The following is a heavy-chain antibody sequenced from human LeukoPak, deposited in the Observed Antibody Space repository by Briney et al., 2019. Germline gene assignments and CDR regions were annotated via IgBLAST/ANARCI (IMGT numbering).Heavy chain of an antibody. V-gene: IGHV4-61*02. Sequence: PSETLSLTCTVSGGSINSGSYYWSWIRQPAGKGLEWIGRIFTSGTTNYNPSLKSRVTISLDTPKNQFSLKLTSVTAADTAFYYCARSTHDYRWRDLDSWGQGTLVTVSS. J-gene: IGHJ4*02. D-gene: IGHD4-11*01. CDR1: GGSINSGSYY. CDR3: ARSTHDYRWRDLDS. CDR2: IFTSGTT.